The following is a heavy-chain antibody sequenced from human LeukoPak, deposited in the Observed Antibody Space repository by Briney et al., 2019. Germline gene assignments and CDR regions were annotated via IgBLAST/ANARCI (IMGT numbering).Heavy chain of an antibody. D-gene: IGHD3-16*01. Sequence: GGSLRLSCAVSGFNFKNYDFHWVRQAAGKRLEWVSGIGTVTDTFYLDSVEGRFTISRENAKNSFYLQMNGLRAGDTAVYYCAGGWGGHGRSWGALDFWGQGILVTVSS. CDR2: IGTVTDT. V-gene: IGHV3-13*01. CDR1: GFNFKNYD. J-gene: IGHJ4*02. CDR3: AGGWGGHGRSWGALDF.